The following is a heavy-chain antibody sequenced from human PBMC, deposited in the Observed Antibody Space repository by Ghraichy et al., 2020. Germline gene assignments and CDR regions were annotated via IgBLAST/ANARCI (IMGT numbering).Heavy chain of an antibody. CDR3: TKYGEPGVTRWFDP. V-gene: IGHV3-23*01. D-gene: IGHD3-3*01. CDR2: IGSHGGDI. Sequence: GGSLRLSCAASGYTFSAYAMAWVRQPPGKGLEWVAVIGSHGGDIRYADSVKGRFTIARDNSKKTLYLQMNSLRVEDTALYLCTKYGEPGVTRWFDPWGQGTLVTVSS. CDR1: GYTFSAYA. J-gene: IGHJ5*02.